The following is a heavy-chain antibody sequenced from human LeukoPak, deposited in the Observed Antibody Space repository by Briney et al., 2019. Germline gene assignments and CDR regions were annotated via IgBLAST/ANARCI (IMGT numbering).Heavy chain of an antibody. V-gene: IGHV4-4*07. J-gene: IGHJ5*02. CDR1: GGSISSYY. CDR3: ARDPRGIVGANHNWFDP. Sequence: SETLSLTCTVSGGSISSYYWSWIRQPAGKGLEWIGRIYASGSTDYNPSLKSRVTMSVDTSKSQFSLKLISVTAADTAVYYCARDPRGIVGANHNWFDPWGQGTLVTVSS. D-gene: IGHD1-26*01. CDR2: IYASGST.